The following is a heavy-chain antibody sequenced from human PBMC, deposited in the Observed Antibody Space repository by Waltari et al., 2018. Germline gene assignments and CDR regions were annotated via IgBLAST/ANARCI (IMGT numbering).Heavy chain of an antibody. D-gene: IGHD6-19*01. J-gene: IGHJ4*02. CDR2: ISGSGGST. Sequence: EVQLLESGGGLVQPGGSLRLSCAASGFTFSSYAMSWVRQAPGKGLEWVSAISGSGGSTYDADSVKGRFTISRDNSKNTLYLQMNSLRAEDTAVYYCAKDRLYRYSSGWYDYWGQGTLVTVSS. V-gene: IGHV3-23*01. CDR3: AKDRLYRYSSGWYDY. CDR1: GFTFSSYA.